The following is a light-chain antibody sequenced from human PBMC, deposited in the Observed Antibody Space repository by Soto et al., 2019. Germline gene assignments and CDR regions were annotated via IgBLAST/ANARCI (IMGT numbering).Light chain of an antibody. Sequence: EIVMTQSPVTLSVSPGERATLSCRASHSVSNKLDWYQQKPGQAPRLLIYGASTRATGIPARFTGGGSGTDFTLTITSLQSEDFAIYYCQQYNSWPPAWTFGQGTEVEFK. J-gene: IGKJ1*01. V-gene: IGKV3-15*01. CDR3: QQYNSWPPAWT. CDR1: HSVSNK. CDR2: GAS.